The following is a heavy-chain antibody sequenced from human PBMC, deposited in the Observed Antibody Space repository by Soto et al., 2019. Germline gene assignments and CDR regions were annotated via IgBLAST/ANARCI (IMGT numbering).Heavy chain of an antibody. J-gene: IGHJ5*02. V-gene: IGHV4-31*03. D-gene: IGHD6-13*01. CDR1: GGSISSGGYY. Sequence: TVSGGSISSGGYYWSWIRQHPGKGLEWIGYIYYSGSTYYNPSLKSRVTISVDTSKNQFSLKLSSVTAADTAVYYRAAVSSSWYEGVMGWFDPWGQGTLVTVSS. CDR3: AAVSSSWYEGVMGWFDP. CDR2: IYYSGST.